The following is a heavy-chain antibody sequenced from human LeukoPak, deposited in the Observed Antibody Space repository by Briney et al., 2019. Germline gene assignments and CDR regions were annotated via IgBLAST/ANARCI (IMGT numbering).Heavy chain of an antibody. CDR2: INGLGDNP. Sequence: GGSLRLSCAASGYSFSDHGMTWVRQTPGKGLQWVSTINGLGDNPSYAETAKGRFTVYSDNSKNTVYLQMNRLRAEDTAIYYCAKVSICYGCYFDYWGPGIPVTVSS. J-gene: IGHJ4*02. D-gene: IGHD3-10*02. CDR3: AKVSICYGCYFDY. CDR1: GYSFSDHG. V-gene: IGHV3-23*01.